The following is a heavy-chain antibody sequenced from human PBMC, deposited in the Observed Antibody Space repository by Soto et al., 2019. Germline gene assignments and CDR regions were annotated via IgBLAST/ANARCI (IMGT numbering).Heavy chain of an antibody. Sequence: SETLSLTCPVSGGSISSYYWSWIRQPPGKGLEWIGYIYYSGSTNYNPPLKSRVTISVDTSKNQFSLKLSSVTAADTAVYYCARRFDPWGQGTLVTLSS. CDR2: IYYSGST. V-gene: IGHV4-59*01. CDR1: GGSISSYY. CDR3: ARRFDP. J-gene: IGHJ5*02.